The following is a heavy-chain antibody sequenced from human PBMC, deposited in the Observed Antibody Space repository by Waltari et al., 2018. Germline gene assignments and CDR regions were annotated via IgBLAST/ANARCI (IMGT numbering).Heavy chain of an antibody. Sequence: QVQLVESGGGVVQPGRSLRLSCAASGFTFSAYAMHWVRQAPGKGLEWVAIISYDGNNKYYADSVKGRFTISRDDSKNTLYLQMNSLRAEDTAVYYCARVYGSGWYYFDYWGQGT. V-gene: IGHV3-30-3*01. CDR1: GFTFSAYA. CDR3: ARVYGSGWYYFDY. D-gene: IGHD6-19*01. CDR2: ISYDGNNK. J-gene: IGHJ4*02.